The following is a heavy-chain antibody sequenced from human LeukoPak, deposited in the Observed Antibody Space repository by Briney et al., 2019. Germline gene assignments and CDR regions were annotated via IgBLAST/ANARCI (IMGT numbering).Heavy chain of an antibody. CDR1: DDSISRDF. CDR2: IRYSGRT. J-gene: IGHJ4*02. CDR3: ARLPDVSGWPFDY. Sequence: SGTLSLTCTASDDSISRDFWTWIRQPPGKGLEWIGHIRYSGRTEYNPSLKSRVTISIQTSKNQFSLKLTSVTAADTAIYYCARLPDVSGWPFDYWGQGILVTVSS. V-gene: IGHV4-59*01. D-gene: IGHD6-19*01.